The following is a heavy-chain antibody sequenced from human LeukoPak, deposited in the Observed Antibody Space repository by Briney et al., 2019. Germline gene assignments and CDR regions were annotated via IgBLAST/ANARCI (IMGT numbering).Heavy chain of an antibody. D-gene: IGHD1-26*01. Sequence: KPSETLSLTCTVSGGSISSYHWSWVRQPPGKGLEWIGYILTSGTANYNPSLKSRLTISVETSKNQFTLRLSSVTAADTAVYYCARRRVPGSYLYYFDYWGQGTLVTVSS. CDR2: ILTSGTA. CDR3: ARRRVPGSYLYYFDY. V-gene: IGHV4-4*09. J-gene: IGHJ4*02. CDR1: GGSISSYH.